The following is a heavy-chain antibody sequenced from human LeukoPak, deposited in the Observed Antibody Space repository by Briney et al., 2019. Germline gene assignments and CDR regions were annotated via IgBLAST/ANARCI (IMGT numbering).Heavy chain of an antibody. D-gene: IGHD5-18*01. CDR3: AKAFREFGSSSSYSSFDT. Sequence: GGSLRLSCAASGFTFSSFALSWVRQAPGKVLEWVSGVSYTRVATYYADSVTGRFTISRDDSQSILYLQMNGLRAEDTAVYFCAKAFREFGSSSSYSSFDTWGQGTMVTVS. V-gene: IGHV3-23*01. J-gene: IGHJ3*02. CDR2: VSYTRVAT. CDR1: GFTFSSFA.